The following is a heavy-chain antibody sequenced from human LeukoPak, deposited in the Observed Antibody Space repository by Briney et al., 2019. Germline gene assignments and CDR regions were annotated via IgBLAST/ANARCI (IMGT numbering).Heavy chain of an antibody. CDR1: GFTFSSYW. CDR2: IKQDGSEK. J-gene: IGHJ4*02. V-gene: IGHV3-7*03. D-gene: IGHD5-18*01. CDR3: AREKVRGYSYGPRAFDY. Sequence: PGGPLRLSCAASGFTFSSYWMSWVRQAPGKGLGWVANIKQDGSEKYYVDSVKGRFTISRDNAKNSLYLQMNSLRAEDTAVYYCAREKVRGYSYGPRAFDYWGQGTLVTVSS.